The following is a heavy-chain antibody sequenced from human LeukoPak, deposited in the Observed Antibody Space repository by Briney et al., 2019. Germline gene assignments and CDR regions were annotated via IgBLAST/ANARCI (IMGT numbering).Heavy chain of an antibody. Sequence: ASVKVSCKASGYTFTGYYMHWVRQAPGQGLEWMGWINPNSGGTNYAQKFQGRVTMTRDTSISTAYMELSRLRSDDTAVYYCARDCPHQLLSMPYIWFDPWGQGTLVTVSS. CDR3: ARDCPHQLLSMPYIWFDP. CDR2: INPNSGGT. D-gene: IGHD2-2*01. CDR1: GYTFTGYY. J-gene: IGHJ5*02. V-gene: IGHV1-2*02.